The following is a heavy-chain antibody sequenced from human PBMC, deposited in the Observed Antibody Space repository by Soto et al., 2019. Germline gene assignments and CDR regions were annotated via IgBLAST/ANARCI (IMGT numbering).Heavy chain of an antibody. CDR1: GGSISSYY. CDR3: WRGLRYYCGSGSPTHELDV. J-gene: IGHJ6*02. Sequence: PSETLSLPCTVSGGSISSYYWSWIRQPPGKGLEWIGYIYYSGSTNYNPSLKSRVTISVDTSKNQFSLKLSSVTDGEPAGYYCWRGLRYYCGSGSPTHELDVWGQGTTVTVSS. V-gene: IGHV4-59*01. CDR2: IYYSGST. D-gene: IGHD3-10*01.